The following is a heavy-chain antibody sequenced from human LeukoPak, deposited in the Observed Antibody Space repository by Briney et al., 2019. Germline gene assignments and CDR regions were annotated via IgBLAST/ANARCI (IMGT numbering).Heavy chain of an antibody. CDR2: INPSGGST. Sequence: ASVKVSCKASVYTFTSYYMHWVPQAPGQGLEWMGIINPSGGSTSYAQKFQGRVTMTRDTSTSTVYMELSSLRYEDTAVYYCAAPTVRGAKYSFDYWGQGTLVTVSS. J-gene: IGHJ4*02. D-gene: IGHD3-10*01. CDR1: VYTFTSYY. V-gene: IGHV1-46*01. CDR3: AAPTVRGAKYSFDY.